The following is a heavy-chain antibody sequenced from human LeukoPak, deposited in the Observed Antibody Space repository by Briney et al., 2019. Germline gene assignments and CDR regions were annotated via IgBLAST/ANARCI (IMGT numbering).Heavy chain of an antibody. D-gene: IGHD1-14*01. J-gene: IGHJ4*02. CDR2: IRYDGSNK. Sequence: PGGSLRLSCAASGFTFSSYGMHWVRQAPGKGLEWVAFIRYDGSNKYYADSVKGRFTISRDNSKNTLYLQMNSLRAEDTAVYYCAKTQKAVSGPLDYWGQGTLFTVSS. V-gene: IGHV3-30*02. CDR1: GFTFSSYG. CDR3: AKTQKAVSGPLDY.